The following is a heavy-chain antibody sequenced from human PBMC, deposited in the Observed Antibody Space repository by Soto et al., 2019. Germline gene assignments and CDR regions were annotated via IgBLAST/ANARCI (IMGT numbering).Heavy chain of an antibody. Sequence: QVQLQESGPGLVKPSETLSLTCTVSGGFISGYYWSWVRQPPGKGLEWIGYIYYNGITNYNPSLKSRVTMSVDTSKNQFSLRLSSVTAADTAVYYCAKEGIVLDYWGQGMLVTVSS. J-gene: IGHJ4*02. CDR3: AKEGIVLDY. D-gene: IGHD3-22*01. CDR2: IYYNGIT. V-gene: IGHV4-59*01. CDR1: GGFISGYY.